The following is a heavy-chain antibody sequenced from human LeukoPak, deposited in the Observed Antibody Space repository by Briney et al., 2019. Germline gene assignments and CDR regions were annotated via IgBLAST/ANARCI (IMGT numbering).Heavy chain of an antibody. D-gene: IGHD3-10*01. J-gene: IGHJ4*02. V-gene: IGHV3-74*01. CDR1: GFTFSSYW. CDR3: ARASWFGELVY. CDR2: INSDGSST. Sequence: GGSLRLACAASGFTFSSYWMHWVRQAPGKGLVWVSRINSDGSSTSYADSVKGRFTISRDNAKNTLYLQMNSLRAEDTAVYYCARASWFGELVYWGQGTLVTVSS.